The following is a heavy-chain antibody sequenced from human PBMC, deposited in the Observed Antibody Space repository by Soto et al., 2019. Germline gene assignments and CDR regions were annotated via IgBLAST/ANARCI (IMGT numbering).Heavy chain of an antibody. Sequence: PGGSLRLSCAASGFTFSSYGMHWVRQAPGKGLEWVAVISYDGSNKYYADSVKGRFTISRDNSKNTLYLQMNSLRAEDTAVYYCAKDRELSRGRYFDWLTHWFDPWGQGTLVTVSS. D-gene: IGHD3-9*01. CDR1: GFTFSSYG. V-gene: IGHV3-30*18. J-gene: IGHJ5*02. CDR3: AKDRELSRGRYFDWLTHWFDP. CDR2: ISYDGSNK.